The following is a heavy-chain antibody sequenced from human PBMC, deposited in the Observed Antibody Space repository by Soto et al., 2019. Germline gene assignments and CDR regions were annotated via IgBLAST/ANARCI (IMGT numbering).Heavy chain of an antibody. CDR3: ARHWSGYDSAGNWFDP. J-gene: IGHJ5*02. V-gene: IGHV4-59*08. D-gene: IGHD5-12*01. CDR2: IYYSGST. CDR1: GGYISSYY. Sequence: SETLSLTCTVSGGYISSYYWSWIRQPPGKGLEWIGYIYYSGSTNYNPSLKSRVTISVDTSKNQFSLKLSSVTAADTAVYYCARHWSGYDSAGNWFDPWGQGTLVTVSS.